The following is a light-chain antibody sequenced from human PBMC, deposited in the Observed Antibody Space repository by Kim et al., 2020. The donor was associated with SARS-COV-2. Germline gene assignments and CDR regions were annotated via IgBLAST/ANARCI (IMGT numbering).Light chain of an antibody. CDR1: TGPVTSGHF. CDR2: DTG. CDR3: LLSYSDSRV. Sequence: GTVPLPRAASTGPVTSGHFPAWFQQKPGQAPRTLIYDTGNRHSWTPARFSGSLLGGKAALTLSAAQPEDEADYYCLLSYSDSRVFGGGTQLTVL. J-gene: IGLJ2*01. V-gene: IGLV7-46*01.